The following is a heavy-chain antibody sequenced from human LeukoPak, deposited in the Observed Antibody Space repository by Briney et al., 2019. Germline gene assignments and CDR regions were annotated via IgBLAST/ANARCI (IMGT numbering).Heavy chain of an antibody. Sequence: GESLKISCKCSGYTFSSYWIGWVLQMPGKALECMGIIYPDDSDTRYSPSFQGQVTISADKFISTAYLQWSSLKASDTAMYYCARLAYCSNDVCYSNYYYSMDVWGKGTTVTVSS. CDR2: IYPDDSDT. J-gene: IGHJ6*03. CDR3: ARLAYCSNDVCYSNYYYSMDV. V-gene: IGHV5-51*01. D-gene: IGHD2-8*01. CDR1: GYTFSSYW.